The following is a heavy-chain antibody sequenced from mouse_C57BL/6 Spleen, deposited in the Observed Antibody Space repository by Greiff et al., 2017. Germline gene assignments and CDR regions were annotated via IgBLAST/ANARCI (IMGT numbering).Heavy chain of an antibody. CDR2: IDPSDSYT. Sequence: QVQLQQPGAELVMPGASVKLSCNASAYPFTSYWMHWVKQRPGQGLEWIGEIDPSDSYTNYNQKFKGKSTLTVDKSSSTAYMQLSSLTSEDSAVYCGERWELGGDYWGQGTTLTVSS. J-gene: IGHJ2*01. V-gene: IGHV1-69*01. D-gene: IGHD4-1*01. CDR3: ERWELGGDY. CDR1: AYPFTSYW.